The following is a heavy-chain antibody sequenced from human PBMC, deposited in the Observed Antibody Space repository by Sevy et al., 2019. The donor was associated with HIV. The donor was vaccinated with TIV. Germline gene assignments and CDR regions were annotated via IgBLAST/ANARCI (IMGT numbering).Heavy chain of an antibody. D-gene: IGHD1-26*01. CDR2: IKQDGSEA. V-gene: IGHV3-7*01. CDR3: VRDKEVGASILDA. J-gene: IGHJ5*02. CDR1: GFNFRNFW. Sequence: GGSLRLSCVASGFNFRNFWMSWVRQAPGKGLECVADIKQDGSEAYYVDSVKGRFTISRDKAKNSLYLQMNSLGDEDTAMYFCVRDKEVGASILDAWGQGTPVTVSS.